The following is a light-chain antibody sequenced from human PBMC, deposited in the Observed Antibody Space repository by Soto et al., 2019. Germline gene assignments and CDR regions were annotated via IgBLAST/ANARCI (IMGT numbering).Light chain of an antibody. J-gene: IGLJ2*01. CDR2: EVS. Sequence: QSALAQPPSASGSPGQSVTISCTGTSSDVGGYNYVSWYQQHPGKAPKSMIYEVSKRPSGVPDRFSGSKSGNTASLTVSGLQAEDVADYYCSSYAGSNILVFGGGTKVTVL. CDR1: SSDVGGYNY. CDR3: SSYAGSNILV. V-gene: IGLV2-8*01.